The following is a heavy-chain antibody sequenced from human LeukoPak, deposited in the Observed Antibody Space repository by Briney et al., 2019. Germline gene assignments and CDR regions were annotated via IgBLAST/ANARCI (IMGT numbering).Heavy chain of an antibody. CDR1: GFTFTSYG. J-gene: IGHJ4*02. V-gene: IGHV3-30*18. CDR3: AKDRKWELLDAVFEY. Sequence: GGSLGLSCAASGFTFTSYGMHWVRQAPGKGLEWVAVISYDGNNEYYAESVEGRFTISRDNSKNTVYLQMNSLRAEDTAVYYCAKDRKWELLDAVFEYWGQGTLVTVSS. D-gene: IGHD2-15*01. CDR2: ISYDGNNE.